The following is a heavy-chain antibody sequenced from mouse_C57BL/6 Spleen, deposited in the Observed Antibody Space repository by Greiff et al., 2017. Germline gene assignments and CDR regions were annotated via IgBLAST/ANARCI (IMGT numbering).Heavy chain of an antibody. V-gene: IGHV1-69*01. D-gene: IGHD2-1*01. Sequence: QVQLQQPGAELVMPGASVKLSCKASGYTFTSYWMPWVKQRPGQGLEWIGEIDPSDSYPNYNQKLKGKSTLTVDKSSSTAYMHLSSLTSEDSAVYYGARRIYYGNPRGAMDYWGQGTSVTVSS. CDR3: ARRIYYGNPRGAMDY. CDR1: GYTFTSYW. J-gene: IGHJ4*01. CDR2: IDPSDSYP.